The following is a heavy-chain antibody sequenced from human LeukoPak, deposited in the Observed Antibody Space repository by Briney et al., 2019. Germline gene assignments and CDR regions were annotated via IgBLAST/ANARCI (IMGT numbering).Heavy chain of an antibody. J-gene: IGHJ4*02. D-gene: IGHD3-9*01. V-gene: IGHV4-59*01. CDR2: IYYSGST. Sequence: PSETLSLTCTVSGGSISSYYWSWIRQPPGKGLEWIGYIYYSGSTNYNPSLKSRVTISVDTSKNQFSLKLSSVTAADTAVYYCARGNDILTGYYLPYYFDYWGQGTLVTASS. CDR1: GGSISSYY. CDR3: ARGNDILTGYYLPYYFDY.